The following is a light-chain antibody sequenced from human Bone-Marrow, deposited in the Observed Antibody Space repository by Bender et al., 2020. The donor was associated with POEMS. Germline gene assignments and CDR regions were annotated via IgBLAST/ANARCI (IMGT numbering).Light chain of an antibody. CDR3: CSYAGSSTLM. J-gene: IGLJ3*02. CDR2: EVN. V-gene: IGLV2-23*02. CDR1: SRDVGKYNL. Sequence: QSALTQPASVSGSPGQSITISCTGTSRDVGKYNLVSWYQQHPDKAPKLMIHEVNKRPAGASKLLSGYKSGNMASVTISGLQAEDEADYFCCSYAGSSTLMFGGGTKLTVL.